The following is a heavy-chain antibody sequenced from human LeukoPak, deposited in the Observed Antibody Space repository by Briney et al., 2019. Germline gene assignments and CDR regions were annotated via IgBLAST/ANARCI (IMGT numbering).Heavy chain of an antibody. J-gene: IGHJ5*02. V-gene: IGHV1-18*01. D-gene: IGHD2-2*01. CDR3: ARDGDYCASTSCYYWFDP. Sequence: ASVNVSCKASGYTFTSYGISWVRQAPGQGLEGMGWISAYNGNTNYAQKLQGRVTLTTDTSTSTAYMELRSLRSDDTAVYYCARDGDYCASTSCYYWFDPWGQGTLVTVSS. CDR2: ISAYNGNT. CDR1: GYTFTSYG.